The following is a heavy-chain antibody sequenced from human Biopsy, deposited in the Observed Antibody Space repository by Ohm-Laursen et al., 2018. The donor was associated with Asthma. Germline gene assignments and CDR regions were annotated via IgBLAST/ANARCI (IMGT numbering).Heavy chain of an antibody. Sequence: ASSVKVPCKPSGYTFNSAGITWVRQAPGQGLEWMGWISVYNGNTKVAQKLQDRVTMITDTSTSTAYMELRSLRSDDTAVYFCARAVDYSHYYGIDVWGQGTTVTVS. V-gene: IGHV1-18*01. D-gene: IGHD3-10*01. CDR2: ISVYNGNT. CDR1: GYTFNSAG. CDR3: ARAVDYSHYYGIDV. J-gene: IGHJ6*02.